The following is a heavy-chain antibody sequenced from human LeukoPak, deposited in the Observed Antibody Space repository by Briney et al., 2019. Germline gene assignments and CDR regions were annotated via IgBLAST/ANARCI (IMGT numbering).Heavy chain of an antibody. V-gene: IGHV3-23*01. D-gene: IGHD3-10*01. CDR2: ICGTAGST. CDR1: GLTFWSFA. J-gene: IGHJ4*02. CDR3: AKETSMQLWNYYYFDY. Sequence: AGGPLRLSCAASGLTFWSFAMNGVRGSRGKGREWVSGICGTAGSTYYADSVKRRVTISRDNSKNTVYLLMSSLRADDTAVYYCAKETSMQLWNYYYFDYWGQGALVTVSS.